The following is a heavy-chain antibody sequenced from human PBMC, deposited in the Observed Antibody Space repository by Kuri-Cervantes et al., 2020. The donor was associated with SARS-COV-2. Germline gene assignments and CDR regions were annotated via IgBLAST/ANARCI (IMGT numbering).Heavy chain of an antibody. D-gene: IGHD2-2*01. CDR3: ARELGVPAATYFDY. Sequence: SETLSLTCTVSGGSITSGGYYWSWIRQPPGKGLEWIGYIYRSGSTYYNPSLKSRVTISVDTSKNQFSLKLSSVTAADTAVYYCARELGVPAATYFDYWGQGTPVTVSS. CDR2: IYRSGST. CDR1: GGSITSGGYY. J-gene: IGHJ4*02. V-gene: IGHV4-30-2*01.